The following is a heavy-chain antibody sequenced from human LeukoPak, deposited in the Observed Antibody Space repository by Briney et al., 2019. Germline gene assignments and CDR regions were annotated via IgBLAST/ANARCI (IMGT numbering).Heavy chain of an antibody. CDR2: ISAYNGNT. CDR1: GYTFTSYY. CDR3: ARGDDYGDYWGLY. J-gene: IGHJ4*02. Sequence: ASVKVSCKASGYTFTSYYMHWVRQAPGQGLEWMGWISAYNGNTNYAQKLQGRVTMTTDTSTSTAYMELRSPISDDAAVYYCARGDDYGDYWGLYWGQGTLVTVSS. V-gene: IGHV1-18*04. D-gene: IGHD4-17*01.